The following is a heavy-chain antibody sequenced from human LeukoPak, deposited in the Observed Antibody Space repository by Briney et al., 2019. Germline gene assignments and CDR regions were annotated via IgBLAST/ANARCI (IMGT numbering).Heavy chain of an antibody. Sequence: PGGSLRLSCAASGFTFSPYTMHWFRQSPGRGLEWVSYINTGGTTIYYADSVKGRFTISRDNARSSVYLQMNSLRAEDTAVYYCARHRTWYSSSRRHYYYGMDVWGQGTTVTVSS. J-gene: IGHJ6*02. V-gene: IGHV3-48*01. D-gene: IGHD6-13*01. CDR3: ARHRTWYSSSRRHYYYGMDV. CDR2: INTGGTTI. CDR1: GFTFSPYT.